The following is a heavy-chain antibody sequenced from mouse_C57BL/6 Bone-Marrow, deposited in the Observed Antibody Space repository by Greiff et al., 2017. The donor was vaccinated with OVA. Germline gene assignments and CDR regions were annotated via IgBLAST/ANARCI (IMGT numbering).Heavy chain of an antibody. J-gene: IGHJ4*01. CDR3: ARWWLSMDY. D-gene: IGHD1-1*02. CDR1: GYTFTDYN. CDR2: INPNNGGT. Sequence: EVKLMESGPELVKPGASVKIPCKASGYTFTDYNMDWVKQSHGKSLEWIGDINPNNGGTIYNQKFKGKATLTVDKSSSTAYMELRSLTSEDTAVYYCARWWLSMDYWGQGTSVTVSS. V-gene: IGHV1-18*01.